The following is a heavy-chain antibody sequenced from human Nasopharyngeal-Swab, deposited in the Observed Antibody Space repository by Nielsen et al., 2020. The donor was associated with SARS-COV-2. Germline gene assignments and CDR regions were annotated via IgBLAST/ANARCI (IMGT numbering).Heavy chain of an antibody. D-gene: IGHD6-13*01. J-gene: IGHJ6*02. CDR3: ARDPGFSSTWYMGYGMGV. CDR2: TYYRSKWFN. V-gene: IGHV6-1*01. Sequence: WIRQSPSRGLEWLGRTYYRSKWFNDYAVSVKSRITINADTSKNRFSLHLNSVTPDDTAVYYCARDPGFSSTWYMGYGMGVWGQGTTVTVSS.